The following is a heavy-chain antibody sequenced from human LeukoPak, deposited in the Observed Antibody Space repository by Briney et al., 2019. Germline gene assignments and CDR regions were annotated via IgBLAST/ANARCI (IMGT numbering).Heavy chain of an antibody. Sequence: GGSLRLSCAASGFTFSSYWMSWVRQAPGKGLEWVANIKQDGSEKYYVDSVKGRFTISRDNAKNSLYLQMNSLRAEDTAVYYCASIPADYYDSSGCWGQGTLVTVSS. D-gene: IGHD3-22*01. CDR2: IKQDGSEK. J-gene: IGHJ4*02. CDR3: ASIPADYYDSSGC. V-gene: IGHV3-7*01. CDR1: GFTFSSYW.